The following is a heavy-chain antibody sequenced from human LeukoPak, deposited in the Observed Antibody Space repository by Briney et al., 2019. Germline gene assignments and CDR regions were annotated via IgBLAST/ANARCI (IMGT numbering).Heavy chain of an antibody. CDR1: GFTFSSYW. CDR3: ARARGYYCSSTSCPTRGDY. V-gene: IGHV3-7*01. Sequence: GGSLRLSCAASGFTFSSYWMSWVRQAPGKGLEWVANIKQDGSEKYYVDSVKGRFTISRDNAKNSLYLQMNSLRAEDTAVYYCARARGYYCSSTSCPTRGDYWGQGTLVTVSS. D-gene: IGHD2-2*01. J-gene: IGHJ4*02. CDR2: IKQDGSEK.